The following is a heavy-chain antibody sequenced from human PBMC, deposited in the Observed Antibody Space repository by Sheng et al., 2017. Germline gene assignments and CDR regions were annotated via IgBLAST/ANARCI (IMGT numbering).Heavy chain of an antibody. Sequence: QVQLVESGGGVVQPGRSLRLSCAASGFTFSSYAMHWVRQAPGKGLEWVAVISYDGSNKYYADSVKGRFTISRDNSKNTLYLQMNSLRAEDTAVYYCARDKGGEWDNWNYAFDYWGQGTLVTVSS. D-gene: IGHD1-7*01. J-gene: IGHJ4*02. V-gene: IGHV3-30-3*01. CDR1: GFTFSSYA. CDR3: ARDKGGEWDNWNYAFDY. CDR2: ISYDGSNK.